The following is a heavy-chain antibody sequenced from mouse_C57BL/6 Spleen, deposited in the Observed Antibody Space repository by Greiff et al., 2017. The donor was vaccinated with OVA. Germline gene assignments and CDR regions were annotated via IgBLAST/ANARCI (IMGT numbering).Heavy chain of an antibody. CDR1: GYSFTDYN. CDR3: ARSNYGSRNYAMDY. D-gene: IGHD1-1*01. J-gene: IGHJ4*01. V-gene: IGHV1-39*01. Sequence: VQLKQSGPELVKPGASVKISCKASGYSFTDYNMNWVKQSNGKSLEWIGVINPNYGTTSYNQKFKGKATLTVDQSSSTAYMQLNSLTSEDSAVYYCARSNYGSRNYAMDYWGQGTSVTVSS. CDR2: INPNYGTT.